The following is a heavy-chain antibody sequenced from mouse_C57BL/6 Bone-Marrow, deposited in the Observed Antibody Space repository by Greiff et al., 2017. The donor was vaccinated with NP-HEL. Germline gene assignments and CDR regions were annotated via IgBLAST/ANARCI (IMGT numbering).Heavy chain of an antibody. V-gene: IGHV1-54*01. Sequence: QVQLQQSGAELVRPGTSVKVSCKASGYAFTNYLIEWVKQRPGQGLEWIGAINPGSGGTNYNEKFKGKATLTADKSSSTAYMQLSSLTSEDSAVYFCARLPTIAYWGQGTLVTVSA. CDR3: ARLPTIAY. CDR2: INPGSGGT. J-gene: IGHJ3*01. CDR1: GYAFTNYL.